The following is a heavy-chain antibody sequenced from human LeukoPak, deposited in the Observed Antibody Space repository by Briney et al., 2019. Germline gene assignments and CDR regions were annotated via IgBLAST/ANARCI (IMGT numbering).Heavy chain of an antibody. J-gene: IGHJ4*02. D-gene: IGHD1-26*01. V-gene: IGHV3-23*01. CDR1: GFTFSSYA. Sequence: PGGSLRLSCAASGFTFSSYAMSWVRQAPGKGLEWVSAVSASGGSTFYADSVKGRFTISRDNSKNTLYLQMNSLRAEDTAVYYCAKDRDGGATTTAKGFDYWGQGTLVTVSS. CDR3: AKDRDGGATTTAKGFDY. CDR2: VSASGGST.